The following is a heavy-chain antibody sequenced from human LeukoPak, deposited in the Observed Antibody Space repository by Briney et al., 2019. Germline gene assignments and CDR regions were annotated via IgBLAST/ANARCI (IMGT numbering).Heavy chain of an antibody. Sequence: ASVKVSCKASGYTVTGYHMHWVRQAPGQGLEWMGRINPNSGDTNIAQRFQGRVTMTSDTSISTAYMELSRLRSDDTAFYYCARDYCSSTSCLFDYWGQGSLVTVSS. CDR3: ARDYCSSTSCLFDY. V-gene: IGHV1-2*06. CDR1: GYTVTGYH. J-gene: IGHJ4*02. CDR2: INPNSGDT. D-gene: IGHD2-2*01.